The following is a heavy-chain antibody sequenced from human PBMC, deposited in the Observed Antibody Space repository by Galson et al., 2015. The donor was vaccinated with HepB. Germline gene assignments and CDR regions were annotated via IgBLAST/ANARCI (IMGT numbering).Heavy chain of an antibody. CDR1: GYTFTSYG. J-gene: IGHJ5*02. CDR3: ARQSIAARGRDNWFDP. Sequence: SVKVSCKASGYTFTSYGISWVRQAPGQGLEWMGWISAYNGNTNYAQKLQGRVTMTTDTSTSTAYMELRSLRSDDTAVYYCARQSIAARGRDNWFDPWGQGTLVTVSS. V-gene: IGHV1-18*04. D-gene: IGHD6-6*01. CDR2: ISAYNGNT.